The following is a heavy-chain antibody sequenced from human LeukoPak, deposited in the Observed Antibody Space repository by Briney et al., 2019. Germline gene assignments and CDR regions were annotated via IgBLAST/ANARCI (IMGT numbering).Heavy chain of an antibody. CDR1: GFSFSSYW. CDR2: ISSDGSII. J-gene: IGHJ4*02. CDR3: ARPAVAGLRAGGYDY. D-gene: IGHD6-19*01. Sequence: QSGGSLRLSCAASGFSFSSYWMHWVRHAPGKGLVWVSRISSDGSIINYADSVKGRFTISRDNAKSTLYLQMNSLRVEDTAVYYCARPAVAGLRAGGYDYWGQGTLVTVSS. V-gene: IGHV3-74*01.